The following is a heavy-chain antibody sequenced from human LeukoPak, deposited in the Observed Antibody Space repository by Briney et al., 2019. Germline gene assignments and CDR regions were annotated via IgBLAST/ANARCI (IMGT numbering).Heavy chain of an antibody. D-gene: IGHD2-21*02. J-gene: IGHJ6*02. Sequence: SETLSLTCSVSGDPTSVYYWSWIRQPPGKGLEGIGFVYHSGYTDYNPSFKSRVTISRDTSKKHFSLKLSSVTAADTAVYYCARGIGDSGPLKLRSDNHYGMDVWGQGTTVTVSS. V-gene: IGHV4-59*01. CDR2: VYHSGYT. CDR3: ARGIGDSGPLKLRSDNHYGMDV. CDR1: GDPTSVYY.